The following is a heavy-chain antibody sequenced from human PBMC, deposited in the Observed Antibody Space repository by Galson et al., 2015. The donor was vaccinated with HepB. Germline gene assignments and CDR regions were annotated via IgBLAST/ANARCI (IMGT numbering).Heavy chain of an antibody. CDR2: ISSSSSYI. CDR3: ARDGGGIAAAGTWDWYFDL. V-gene: IGHV3-21*01. J-gene: IGHJ2*01. Sequence: SLRLSCAASGFTFSSYSMNWVRQAPGKGLEWVSSISSSSSYIYYADSVKGRFTISRDNAKNSLYLQMNSLRAEDTAVYYCARDGGGIAAAGTWDWYFDLWGRGTLVTVSS. D-gene: IGHD6-13*01. CDR1: GFTFSSYS.